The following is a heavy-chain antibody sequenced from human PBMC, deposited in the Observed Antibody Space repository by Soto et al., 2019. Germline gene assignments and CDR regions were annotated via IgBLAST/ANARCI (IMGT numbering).Heavy chain of an antibody. CDR1: GGTFSIYT. J-gene: IGHJ4*02. Sequence: QVQLVQSGSEVKKPGSSVRVSCKTSGGTFSIYTISWVRQAPGQGLEWMGRVLPFLDITSYSQRFQGSVTITADSSTTTAYMALSSLRSEDPAVYYCAMDRDTSNCPNFDSWRQGTLVTVSS. V-gene: IGHV1-69*02. CDR2: VLPFLDIT. CDR3: AMDRDTSNCPNFDS. D-gene: IGHD6-13*01.